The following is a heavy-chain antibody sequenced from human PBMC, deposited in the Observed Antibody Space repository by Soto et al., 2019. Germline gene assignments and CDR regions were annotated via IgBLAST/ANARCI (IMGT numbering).Heavy chain of an antibody. CDR1: GFTFSSYG. CDR2: IWYDGSNK. CDR3: ARDGTNGTMVRGVIRGWFDP. J-gene: IGHJ5*02. V-gene: IGHV3-33*01. Sequence: QVQLVESGGGVVQPGRSLRLSCAASGFTFSSYGMHWVRQAPGKGLEWVAVIWYDGSNKYYADSVKGRFTISRDNSKNTLYLQMNSLRAEDTAVYYCARDGTNGTMVRGVIRGWFDPWGQGTLVTVSS. D-gene: IGHD3-10*01.